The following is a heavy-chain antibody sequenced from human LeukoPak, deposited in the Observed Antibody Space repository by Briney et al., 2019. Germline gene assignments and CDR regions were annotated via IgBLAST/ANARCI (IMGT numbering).Heavy chain of an antibody. CDR2: ISGSGGST. J-gene: IGHJ4*02. V-gene: IGHV3-23*01. CDR3: AKGHRLWFGELLPTYFDY. CDR1: GFTFSSYA. D-gene: IGHD3-10*01. Sequence: GGSLRLSCAASGFTFSSYAMSWVRQAPGKGLEWVSAISGSGGSTYYADSVKGRFTISRDNSKNTLYLQMNSLRAEDTAVYYCAKGHRLWFGELLPTYFDYWGQGTLVTVSS.